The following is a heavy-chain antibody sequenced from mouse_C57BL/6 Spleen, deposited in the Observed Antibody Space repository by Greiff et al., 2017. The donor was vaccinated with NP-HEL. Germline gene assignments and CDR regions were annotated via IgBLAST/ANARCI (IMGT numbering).Heavy chain of an antibody. CDR3: ARGCWDWYFDV. CDR2: IDPSDSYT. V-gene: IGHV1-69*01. CDR1: GYTFTSYW. D-gene: IGHD4-1*01. Sequence: QVQLQQPGAELVLPGASVKLSCKASGYTFTSYWMHWVTQRPGQGLAWIGEIDPSDSYTNYNQKFKGKSTLTVDKSSSTAYMQLSSLTSEDSAVYYGARGCWDWYFDVWGTGTTVTVSS. J-gene: IGHJ1*03.